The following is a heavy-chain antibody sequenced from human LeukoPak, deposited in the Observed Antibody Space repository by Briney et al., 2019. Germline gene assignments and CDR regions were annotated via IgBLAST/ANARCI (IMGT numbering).Heavy chain of an antibody. V-gene: IGHV4-59*02. J-gene: IGHJ4*02. D-gene: IGHD3-10*01. CDR3: ASLGFGELSY. Sequence: PSETLSLTCTVSGGSVSSYYWSWIRHPPGKGLEWIGYIYYSGSTNYNPSLKSRVTISVDTSKNQFSLKLSSVTAADTAVYYCASLGFGELSYWGQGTLVTVSS. CDR2: IYYSGST. CDR1: GGSVSSYY.